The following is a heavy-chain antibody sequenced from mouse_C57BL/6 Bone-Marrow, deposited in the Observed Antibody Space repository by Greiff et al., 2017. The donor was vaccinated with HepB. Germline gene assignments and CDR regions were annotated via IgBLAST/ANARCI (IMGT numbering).Heavy chain of an antibody. D-gene: IGHD2-5*01. CDR2: ISSGGSYT. CDR3: ARNLYYSNSYFDY. CDR1: GFTFSSYG. J-gene: IGHJ2*01. V-gene: IGHV5-6*01. Sequence: EVMLVESGGDLVKPGGSLKLSCAASGFTFSSYGMSWVRQTPDKRLEWVATISSGGSYTYYPDSVKGRFTISRDNAKNTLYLQMSSLKSEDTAMYYCARNLYYSNSYFDYWGQGTTLTVSS.